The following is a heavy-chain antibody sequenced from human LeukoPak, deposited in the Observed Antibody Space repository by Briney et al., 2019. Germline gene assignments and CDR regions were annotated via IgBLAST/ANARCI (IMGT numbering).Heavy chain of an antibody. CDR2: INSDGSST. CDR1: GFTFSSYW. D-gene: IGHD3-22*01. CDR3: ARAVDYYDSSGYRGENWFDP. V-gene: IGHV3-74*01. Sequence: GGSLRLSCAPSGFTFSSYWMHWVRQAPGEGLVWVSRINSDGSSTSYADSVKGRFTISRDNAKNTLYLQMNSLRAEDTAVYYCARAVDYYDSSGYRGENWFDPWGQGTLVTVSS. J-gene: IGHJ5*02.